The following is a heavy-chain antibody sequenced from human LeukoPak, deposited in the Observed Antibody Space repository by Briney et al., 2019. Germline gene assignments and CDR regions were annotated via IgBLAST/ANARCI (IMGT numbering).Heavy chain of an antibody. CDR3: ARGIYYGSGSYPPPSDY. J-gene: IGHJ4*02. D-gene: IGHD3-10*01. V-gene: IGHV4-34*01. CDR1: GGSFSGYY. Sequence: SETLSLTCAVYGGSFSGYYWSWIRQPPGKGLEWIGEINHSGSTNYNPSLKSRVTISVDTSKNQFSLKLSSVTAADTAAYYCARGIYYGSGSYPPPSDYWGQGTLVTVSS. CDR2: INHSGST.